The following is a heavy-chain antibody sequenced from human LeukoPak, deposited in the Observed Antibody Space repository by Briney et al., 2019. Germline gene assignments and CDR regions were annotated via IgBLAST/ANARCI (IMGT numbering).Heavy chain of an antibody. Sequence: PGGSLRLSCATSGFTFSSRGMHWVRQAPGKGLEWVAFIRYDGSEKDYADPVKGRFTISRDNSKNTLYLQMNSLRAEDTAVYYCAREFPGIAAALLQHWGQGTLVTVSS. CDR1: GFTFSSRG. CDR2: IRYDGSEK. CDR3: AREFPGIAAALLQH. V-gene: IGHV3-30*02. J-gene: IGHJ1*01. D-gene: IGHD6-13*01.